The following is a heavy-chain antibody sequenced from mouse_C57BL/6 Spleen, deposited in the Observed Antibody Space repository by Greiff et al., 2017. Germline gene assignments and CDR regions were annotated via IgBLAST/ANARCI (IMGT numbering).Heavy chain of an antibody. V-gene: IGHV1-54*01. CDR2: INPGSGGT. Sequence: QVQLQQSGAELVRPGTSVKVSCKASGYAFTNYLIEWVKQRPGQGLEWIGVINPGSGGTNYNEKFKGKAKLTADKSSSTAYMQLSSLTSEDSAVYFCARSDDYGKAWFAYWGQGTLVTVSA. CDR1: GYAFTNYL. D-gene: IGHD2-4*01. J-gene: IGHJ3*01. CDR3: ARSDDYGKAWFAY.